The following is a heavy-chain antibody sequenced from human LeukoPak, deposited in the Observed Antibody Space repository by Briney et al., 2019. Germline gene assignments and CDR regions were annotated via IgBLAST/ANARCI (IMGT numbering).Heavy chain of an antibody. CDR1: GGSISSSSYY. Sequence: SETLSLTCTVSGGSISSSSYYWGWIRQPPGKGLEWIGSIYYSGSTHYNPSLKSRVTISVDTSKNQFSLKLSSVTAADTAVYYCARGPSGSYYVAAGAFDYWGQGTLVTVSS. CDR2: IYYSGST. V-gene: IGHV4-39*01. J-gene: IGHJ4*02. D-gene: IGHD1-26*01. CDR3: ARGPSGSYYVAAGAFDY.